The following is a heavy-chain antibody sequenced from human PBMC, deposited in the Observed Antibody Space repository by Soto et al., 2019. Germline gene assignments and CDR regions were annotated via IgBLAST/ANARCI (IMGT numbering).Heavy chain of an antibody. V-gene: IGHV1-18*01. Sequence: QVQLVQSGAEVRKPGASVKVSCKASGYTFTTYGITWVRQAPGQGLEWMGWISGYDGHTKYAQKFQGRVIMTTDTSTSTVYVDLRNLRSDDTAVYYCAREGEMPYYYYGLDVWGQGTTVTVSS. CDR3: AREGEMPYYYYGLDV. D-gene: IGHD3-16*01. CDR2: ISGYDGHT. J-gene: IGHJ6*02. CDR1: GYTFTTYG.